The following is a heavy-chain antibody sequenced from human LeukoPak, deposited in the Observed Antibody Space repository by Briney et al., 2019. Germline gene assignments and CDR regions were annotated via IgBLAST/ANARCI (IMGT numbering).Heavy chain of an antibody. V-gene: IGHV3-33*06. D-gene: IGHD3-3*01. CDR2: IWYDGSNK. CDR1: GFTFSGYG. Sequence: PGGSLRLSCAASGFTFSGYGMHWVRQAPGKGLEWVAVIWYDGSNKYYADSLKGRFTISRDNSKNTLYLQMNSLRAEDTAVYYCAKPGRWLLLRNAFDIWGQGTMVTVSS. CDR3: AKPGRWLLLRNAFDI. J-gene: IGHJ3*02.